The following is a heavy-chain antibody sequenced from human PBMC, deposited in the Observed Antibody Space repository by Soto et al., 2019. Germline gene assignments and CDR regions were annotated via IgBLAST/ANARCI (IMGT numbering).Heavy chain of an antibody. Sequence: SETLSLTRTVSGGSISSGDYYWSWIRQPPGKGLEWIGYIYYSGSTYYNPSLKSRVTISVDTSKNQFSLKLSSVTAADTAVYYCARTNYYDSSVYYWGQGTLVTVSS. D-gene: IGHD3-22*01. CDR1: GGSISSGDYY. J-gene: IGHJ4*02. CDR3: ARTNYYDSSVYY. CDR2: IYYSGST. V-gene: IGHV4-30-4*01.